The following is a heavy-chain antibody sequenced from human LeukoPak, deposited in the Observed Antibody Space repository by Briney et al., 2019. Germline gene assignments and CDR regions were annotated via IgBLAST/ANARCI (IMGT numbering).Heavy chain of an antibody. Sequence: GASVKVSCKASGYTFTSYDINWVRQATGQGLEWMGWMNPNSGNTGYAQEFQGRVTMTRNTSISTAYMELSSLRSEDTAVYYCARGRIRYGSGDNWFDPWGQGTLVTVSS. J-gene: IGHJ5*02. D-gene: IGHD3-10*01. V-gene: IGHV1-8*01. CDR1: GYTFTSYD. CDR2: MNPNSGNT. CDR3: ARGRIRYGSGDNWFDP.